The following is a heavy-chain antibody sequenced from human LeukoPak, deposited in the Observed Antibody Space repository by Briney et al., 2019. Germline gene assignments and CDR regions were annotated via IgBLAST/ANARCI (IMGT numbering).Heavy chain of an antibody. D-gene: IGHD3-3*01. CDR2: INHSGST. Sequence: PSETLSLTCAVYGGSFSGYYWSWIRQPPGKGLEWIGEINHSGSTNYNPSLKSRVTISVDTSKNQFSLKLSSVTAADTAVYYCARDHHDFWSGYLYGMDVWGQGTTVTVSS. CDR1: GGSFSGYY. V-gene: IGHV4-34*01. CDR3: ARDHHDFWSGYLYGMDV. J-gene: IGHJ6*02.